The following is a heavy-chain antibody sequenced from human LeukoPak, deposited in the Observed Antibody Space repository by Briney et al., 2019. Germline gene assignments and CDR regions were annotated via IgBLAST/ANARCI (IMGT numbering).Heavy chain of an antibody. CDR2: IYTGGST. V-gene: IGHV3-53*01. D-gene: IGHD3-10*01. Sequence: PGGSLRLSCAASGFTVSSNYMSWVRQAPGKGLEWVSVIYTGGSTYYADSVKGRFTISRDNSKNTLYLQMNSLRAEDTAVYCCARVGYGSGNYAFDIWGQGTMVTVSS. J-gene: IGHJ3*02. CDR1: GFTVSSNY. CDR3: ARVGYGSGNYAFDI.